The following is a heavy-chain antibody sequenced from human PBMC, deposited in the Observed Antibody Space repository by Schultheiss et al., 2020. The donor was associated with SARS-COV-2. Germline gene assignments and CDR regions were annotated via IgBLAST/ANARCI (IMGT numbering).Heavy chain of an antibody. CDR3: ASIRDTVVTLDP. V-gene: IGHV3-30*03. CDR1: GFTFSSYG. Sequence: GGSLRLSCAASGFTFSSYGMHWVRQAPGKGLEWVAVISYDGSNKYYADSVKGRFTISRDNSKNTLYLQMNSLRAEDTAVYYCASIRDTVVTLDPWGQGTLVTVSS. CDR2: ISYDGSNK. J-gene: IGHJ5*02. D-gene: IGHD4-23*01.